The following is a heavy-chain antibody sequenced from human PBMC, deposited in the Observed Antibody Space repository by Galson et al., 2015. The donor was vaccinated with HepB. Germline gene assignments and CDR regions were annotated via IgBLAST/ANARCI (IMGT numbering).Heavy chain of an antibody. CDR2: ISAYNGNT. CDR1: GYTFTSYG. CDR3: ARAARIAAAGTGGWFDP. Sequence: SVKVSCKASGYTFTSYGISWVRQAPGQGLEWMGWISAYNGNTNYAKKLQGRVTMTTDTSTSTAYMELRSLRSDDTAVYYCARAARIAAAGTGGWFDPWGQGTLVTVSS. D-gene: IGHD6-13*01. J-gene: IGHJ5*02. V-gene: IGHV1-18*01.